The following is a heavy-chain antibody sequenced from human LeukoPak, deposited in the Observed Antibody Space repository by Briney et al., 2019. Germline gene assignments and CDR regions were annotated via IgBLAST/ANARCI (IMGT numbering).Heavy chain of an antibody. Sequence: SETLSLTCAVYGGSFSTYYWNWIRQPPGKGLEWIGDINHSGTSNYNPSLKSRVTISVDTSKNPFSLKLSSLTAADAAVCYCGRSYGSSTYNWFDPWGEGALVTVSS. CDR1: GGSFSTYY. V-gene: IGHV4-34*01. CDR3: GRSYGSSTYNWFDP. CDR2: INHSGTS. D-gene: IGHD6-19*01. J-gene: IGHJ5*02.